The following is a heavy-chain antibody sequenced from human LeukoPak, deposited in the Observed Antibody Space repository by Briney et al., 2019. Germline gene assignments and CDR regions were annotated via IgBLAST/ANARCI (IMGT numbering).Heavy chain of an antibody. CDR3: ARYGGPYYDFWSGYLDY. J-gene: IGHJ4*02. D-gene: IGHD3-3*01. CDR2: ISSSGSTI. Sequence: GGSLRLSCAASGFTLSNAWMSWIRQAPGKGLEWVSYISSSGSTIYYADSVKGRFTISRDNAKNSLYLQMNSLRAEDTAVYYCARYGGPYYDFWSGYLDYWGQGTLVTVSS. V-gene: IGHV3-11*04. CDR1: GFTLSNAW.